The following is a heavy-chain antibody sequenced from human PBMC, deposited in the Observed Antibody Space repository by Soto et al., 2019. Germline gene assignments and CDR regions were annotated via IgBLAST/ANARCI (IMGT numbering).Heavy chain of an antibody. J-gene: IGHJ6*04. V-gene: IGHV3-7*01. D-gene: IGHD3-16*01. Sequence: EAQLVESGGGLVQPGGSLRLPCAAAGFTFSRYWMSWVRQAPGKGLEWVANIKQDGSEKYYVDSVKARFTISRDNAKDSLYLQMNSLRAEDTAVYYCARGNDYIMDLWGKGTTVTVSS. CDR2: IKQDGSEK. CDR3: ARGNDYIMDL. CDR1: GFTFSRYW.